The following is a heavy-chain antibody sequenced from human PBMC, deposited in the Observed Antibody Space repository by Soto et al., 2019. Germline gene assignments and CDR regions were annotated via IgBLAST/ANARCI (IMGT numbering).Heavy chain of an antibody. CDR2: ISYDGSNK. D-gene: IGHD2-21*02. V-gene: IGHV3-30*18. CDR1: RFTFSGYG. J-gene: IGHJ4*02. CDR3: AKGGRAYCGGDCRYYFDY. Sequence: QVPLVESGGGVVQPGRSLRLSCAASRFTFSGYGMHWVRQAPGKGLEWVAVISYDGSNKFYADSVKGRFTISRDNSKNTLYLQMNSLRAEDTAVYYCAKGGRAYCGGDCRYYFDYWGQGTLVTVST.